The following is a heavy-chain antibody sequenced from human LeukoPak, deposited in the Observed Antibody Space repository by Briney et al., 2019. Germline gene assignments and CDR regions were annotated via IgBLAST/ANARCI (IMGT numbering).Heavy chain of an antibody. D-gene: IGHD4-23*01. J-gene: IGHJ4*02. V-gene: IGHV3-21*01. Sequence: GGSLRLSCAASGFTFSSYSMNWVRQAPGKGLEWVSSISSSSSYIYYADSVKGRFTISRDNAKNSLYLQMNSLRAEDTAVYYCARDAGYGNWVVDYWGQGTLVTVSS. CDR2: ISSSSSYI. CDR1: GFTFSSYS. CDR3: ARDAGYGNWVVDY.